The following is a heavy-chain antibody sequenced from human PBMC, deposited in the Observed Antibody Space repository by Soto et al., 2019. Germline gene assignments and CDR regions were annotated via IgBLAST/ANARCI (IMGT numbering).Heavy chain of an antibody. J-gene: IGHJ5*02. V-gene: IGHV1-2*02. CDR3: TRARYCSGGTCFGNFFDP. CDR1: GYTSSGYY. CDR2: ISPNSGGT. Sequence: ASVKVSCKTSGYTSSGYYIHWVRQAPGQGLEWLGWISPNSGGTNYAQRFQGRVTMTRDTSSSTVYMEMSRLASDDTAVYYCTRARYCSGGTCFGNFFDPWGQGTLVTVSS. D-gene: IGHD2-15*01.